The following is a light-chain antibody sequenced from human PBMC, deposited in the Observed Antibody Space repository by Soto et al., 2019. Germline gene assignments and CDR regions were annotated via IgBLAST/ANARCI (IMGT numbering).Light chain of an antibody. CDR1: SSDVGTYYF. V-gene: IGLV2-23*01. Sequence: QSALTQPASVSGSLGQSITISCTGSSSDVGTYYFVSWYQQHPGKVPKLMIYEGTKRPSGVSDRFSGSKSGNTASMTISGLQAEDEANYYCLSYAGTAYVFGTGTKVTVL. J-gene: IGLJ1*01. CDR3: LSYAGTAYV. CDR2: EGT.